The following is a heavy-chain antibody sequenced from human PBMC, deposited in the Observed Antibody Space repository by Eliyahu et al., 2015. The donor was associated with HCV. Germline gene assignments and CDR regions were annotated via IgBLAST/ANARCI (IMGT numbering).Heavy chain of an antibody. CDR2: ITSKTDGGTT. D-gene: IGHD3-3*01. CDR3: TTDPIDYDFWSGYYPADFDY. CDR1: GFTFSNAW. V-gene: IGHV3-15*01. J-gene: IGHJ4*02. Sequence: EVQLVESGGGLVKPGGSLRLSCVASGFTFSNAWVSWVRQAPGKGLEWVGRITSKTDGGTTDYAAPVKGRFTISRDDSKTTLYLQMNSLKTEDTAVYYCTTDPIDYDFWSGYYPADFDYWGQGTLVTVSS.